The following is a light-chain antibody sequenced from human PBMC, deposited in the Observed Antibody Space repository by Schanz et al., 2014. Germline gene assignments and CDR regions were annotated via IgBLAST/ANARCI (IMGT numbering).Light chain of an antibody. Sequence: QSVLTQPPSVSAAPGQKVTISCSGSSSNIGNNYVSWYQQLPGTAPKLLIYDNNKRPSGIPDRFSGSKSGTSASLVITGLQADDEADYYCGSYTTSINYVFGTGTKLTVL. J-gene: IGLJ1*01. CDR1: SSNIGNNY. V-gene: IGLV1-51*01. CDR2: DNN. CDR3: GSYTTSINYV.